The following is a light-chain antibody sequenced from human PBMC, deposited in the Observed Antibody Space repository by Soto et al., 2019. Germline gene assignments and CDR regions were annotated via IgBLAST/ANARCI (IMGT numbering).Light chain of an antibody. V-gene: IGKV1-5*03. CDR2: KAS. J-gene: IGKJ4*01. CDR1: QSISSG. CDR3: QHYNSYPLT. Sequence: DIQMTQSPSTLSASVGDRVIITCRASQSISSGLAWYQQKPGKAPKVLIYKASSLESGVPSRFSGSGSGTEFTLTISSLQPDDFATYYCQHYNSYPLTFGGGTKVEIK.